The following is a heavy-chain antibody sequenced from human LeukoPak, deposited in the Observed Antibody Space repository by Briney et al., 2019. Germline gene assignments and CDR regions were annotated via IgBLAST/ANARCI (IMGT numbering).Heavy chain of an antibody. J-gene: IGHJ6*02. CDR2: ISSSGSTI. D-gene: IGHD2-2*01. V-gene: IGHV3-11*04. CDR3: ARAGAAMKTAPYYYYGMDV. Sequence: GGSLRLSCAASGFTFSDYYMSWIRQAPGKGLEWVSYISSSGSTIYYADSVKGRFTISRDNSKNTLYLQMNSLRAEDTAVYYCARAGAAMKTAPYYYYGMDVWGQGTTVTVSS. CDR1: GFTFSDYY.